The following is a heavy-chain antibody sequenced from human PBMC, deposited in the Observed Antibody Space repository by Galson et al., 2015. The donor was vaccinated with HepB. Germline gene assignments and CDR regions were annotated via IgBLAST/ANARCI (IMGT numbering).Heavy chain of an antibody. J-gene: IGHJ4*02. V-gene: IGHV3-49*03. Sequence: SLRLSCAASGFTFGDYTMSWFRQAPGKGLEWVGSIRSKAYGGTTEYVASVKRRFTISRHDSKSIAYLQIDSLKTEDTAVYYCNGARKGGYGPFDYWCQGTLVTVSS. CDR3: NGARKGGYGPFDY. D-gene: IGHD5-12*01. CDR2: IRSKAYGGTT. CDR1: GFTFGDYT.